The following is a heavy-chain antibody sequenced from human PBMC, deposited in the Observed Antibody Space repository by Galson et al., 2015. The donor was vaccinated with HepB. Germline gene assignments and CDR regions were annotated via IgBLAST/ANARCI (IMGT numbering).Heavy chain of an antibody. CDR3: ARALERGGPSYYYFDY. V-gene: IGHV3-30-3*01. Sequence: SLRLSCAASGFPFSSYNIHWVRQAPGAGLEWVAVISYVGNNKYYADSVKGRFTLSRDNSKSTVYLQMTGLRAEDTAVYYCARALERGGPSYYYFDYWGQGTLVTVS. J-gene: IGHJ4*02. CDR2: ISYVGNNK. CDR1: GFPFSSYN. D-gene: IGHD1-1*01.